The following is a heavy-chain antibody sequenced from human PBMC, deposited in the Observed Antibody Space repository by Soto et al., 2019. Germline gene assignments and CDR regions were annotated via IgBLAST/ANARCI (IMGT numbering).Heavy chain of an antibody. Sequence: SETLSLTCTVSGGSISNYYWSWIRQPPGKGLELIGYIYYTGSTNYNPSLKNRVTISLDKSNNQFSLRLTSMTAADTAVYYCATLPPRIVVVMTDLPTWGQGTLVTVSS. V-gene: IGHV4-59*12. CDR1: GGSISNYY. CDR3: ATLPPRIVVVMTDLPT. J-gene: IGHJ5*02. CDR2: IYYTGST. D-gene: IGHD2-15*01.